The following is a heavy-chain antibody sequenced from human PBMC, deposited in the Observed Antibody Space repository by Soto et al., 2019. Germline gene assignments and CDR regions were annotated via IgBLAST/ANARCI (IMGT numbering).Heavy chain of an antibody. CDR3: ARDLAEAGRKGLDY. D-gene: IGHD6-19*01. CDR1: GGSISSGNW. J-gene: IGHJ4*02. Sequence: QVQLQESGPGLVKPSGTLSLTCAVSGGSISSGNWWTWVRQPPGKGLEWIGEIYRTGTTNYNPSLNSRVTISVDKSNYQFSLKLRSVTAADTAVYYCARDLAEAGRKGLDYWGQGTLVTVSS. V-gene: IGHV4-4*02. CDR2: IYRTGTT.